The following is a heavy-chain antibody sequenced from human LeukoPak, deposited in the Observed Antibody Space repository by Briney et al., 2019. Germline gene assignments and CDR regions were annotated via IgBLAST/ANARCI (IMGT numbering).Heavy chain of an antibody. D-gene: IGHD2-15*01. V-gene: IGHV3-23*01. J-gene: IGHJ6*03. CDR3: AKGRGFCSGGSCYYYFYIDV. CDR2: ISGSADST. Sequence: SGGSLRLSCAASGFTFSSYAMSWVRQAPGKGLEWVSGISGSADSTYYADSVKGRFTISRDNSKNTLFLQMNSLRAEDMALYYCAKGRGFCSGGSCYYYFYIDVWGKGTTVTVSS. CDR1: GFTFSSYA.